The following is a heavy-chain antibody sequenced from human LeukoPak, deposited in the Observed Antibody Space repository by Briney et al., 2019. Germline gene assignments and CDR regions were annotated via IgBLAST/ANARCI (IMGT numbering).Heavy chain of an antibody. CDR2: LYSGSDT. V-gene: IGHV3-53*01. J-gene: IGHJ2*01. CDR3: ARVGDHFHWYLDL. D-gene: IGHD3-10*01. Sequence: GGSLRLSCAASGFSVSTKYMNWVRQAPGKGLEWVSILYSGSDTYYANSVKGRFTISRDSSKNIQFLQMNDLRAEDTAVYYCARVGDHFHWYLDLWGRGTLVTVSS. CDR1: GFSVSTKY.